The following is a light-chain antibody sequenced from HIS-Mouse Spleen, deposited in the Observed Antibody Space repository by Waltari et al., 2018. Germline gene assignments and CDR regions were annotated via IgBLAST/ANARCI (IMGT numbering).Light chain of an antibody. CDR1: SSNIGSNY. CDR3: AAWDDSLSGPV. J-gene: IGLJ3*02. V-gene: IGLV1-47*01. Sequence: QSVLTQPPSASGTPGQRVTISCSGSSSNIGSNYVYWYQQLPGTAPNLLIYRNNRRPSGVPDRFSGSKSGTSASLAISGLRSEDEADYYCAAWDDSLSGPVFGGGTKLTVL. CDR2: RNN.